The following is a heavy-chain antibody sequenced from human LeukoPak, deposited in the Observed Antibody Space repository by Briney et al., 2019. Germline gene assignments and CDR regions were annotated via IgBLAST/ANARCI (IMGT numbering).Heavy chain of an antibody. Sequence: GGSLRLSCAASGFTFSRYWMHWVRQAPGGGLVWVSRINSDGSTTNYADSVKGRFPVSRDNPKNTLYLQMNSLRAEDTAVYYCARAPSSTTVVTRGPDYWGQGTLVTVSS. J-gene: IGHJ4*02. D-gene: IGHD4-23*01. CDR1: GFTFSRYW. CDR2: INSDGSTT. V-gene: IGHV3-74*01. CDR3: ARAPSSTTVVTRGPDY.